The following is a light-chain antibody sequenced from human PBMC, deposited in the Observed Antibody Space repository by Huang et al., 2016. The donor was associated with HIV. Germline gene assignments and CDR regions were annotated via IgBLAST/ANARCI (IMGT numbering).Light chain of an antibody. CDR1: QSVSSN. CDR2: GAS. CDR3: QQYNSWPLT. Sequence: ERVMTQSPATLSVSPGERATLSCRASQSVSSNLAWYQQKPGQAPRLLIHGASTRGTGIPARFSGSGSGTEFTLTISSLQSEDFAVYYCQQYNSWPLTFGGGTKVEIK. V-gene: IGKV3-15*01. J-gene: IGKJ4*01.